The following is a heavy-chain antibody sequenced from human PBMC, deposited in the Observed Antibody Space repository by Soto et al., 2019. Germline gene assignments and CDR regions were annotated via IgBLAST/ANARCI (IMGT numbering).Heavy chain of an antibody. Sequence: QLQLQESGPGLVKPSETLSLTCTVSGGSINSDDYYWGWLRQPPGKGLEWIANIFHSGSTYYNPSLKSRVTISVDTSKNQFSLKLSSVTAADTAVYYCARTYLIRGVIMTEYFQYWGQGTLVTVSS. J-gene: IGHJ1*01. CDR1: GGSINSDDYY. V-gene: IGHV4-39*01. CDR3: ARTYLIRGVIMTEYFQY. CDR2: IFHSGST. D-gene: IGHD3-10*01.